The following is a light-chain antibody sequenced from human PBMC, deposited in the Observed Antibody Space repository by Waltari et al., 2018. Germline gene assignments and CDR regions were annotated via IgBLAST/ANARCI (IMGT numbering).Light chain of an antibody. J-gene: IGKJ3*01. CDR1: QDIRNW. Sequence: TCRARQDIRNWLAWYQQKPGKAPNLLIYATSSLQTGVPSRFSGSGSGTEFTLTISSLQPEDFATYYCQQANSFPITFGPGTKVDIK. V-gene: IGKV1-12*01. CDR2: ATS. CDR3: QQANSFPIT.